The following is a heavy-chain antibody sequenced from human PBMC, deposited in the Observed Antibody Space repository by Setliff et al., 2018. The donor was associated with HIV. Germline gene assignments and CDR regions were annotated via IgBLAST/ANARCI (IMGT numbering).Heavy chain of an antibody. Sequence: GEFLKISCRGFGYSFTTYWIGWERQVPGKGLEWMGIIHPGDSDTTYSPSFQGQVTISVDKSINTAYLQWSSLKASDTAMYYCARRGISGWQSHGFDIWGQGTMVTVS. CDR1: GYSFTTYW. V-gene: IGHV5-51*01. CDR3: ARRGISGWQSHGFDI. D-gene: IGHD6-19*01. J-gene: IGHJ3*02. CDR2: IHPGDSDT.